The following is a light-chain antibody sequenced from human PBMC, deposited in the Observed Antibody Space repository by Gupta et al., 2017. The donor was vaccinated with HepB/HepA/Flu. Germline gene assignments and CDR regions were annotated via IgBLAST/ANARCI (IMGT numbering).Light chain of an antibody. Sequence: EIVMTRSPATLSVSPGERATLSCRASQSISSNLAWYQQKPGQAPRLLIYGASTRATGIPARFSGSGSGTEFTLTISSLQSEDFAVYYCQQYNNWPYTFGQGTNLEIK. CDR3: QQYNNWPYT. CDR2: GAS. CDR1: QSISSN. V-gene: IGKV3-15*01. J-gene: IGKJ2*01.